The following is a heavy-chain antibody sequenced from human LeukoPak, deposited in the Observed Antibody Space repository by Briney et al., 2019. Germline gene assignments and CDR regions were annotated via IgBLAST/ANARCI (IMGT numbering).Heavy chain of an antibody. CDR2: INHSGST. V-gene: IGHV4-34*01. J-gene: IGHJ4*02. CDR3: ARDVGGVVVPATGY. D-gene: IGHD2-15*01. Sequence: SETLSLTCAVYGGSFSGYYWSWIRQPPGKGLEWIGEINHSGSTNYNPSLKSRVTISVDTSKNQFSLKLSSVTAADTAVYYCARDVGGVVVPATGYWGQGTLVTVSS. CDR1: GGSFSGYY.